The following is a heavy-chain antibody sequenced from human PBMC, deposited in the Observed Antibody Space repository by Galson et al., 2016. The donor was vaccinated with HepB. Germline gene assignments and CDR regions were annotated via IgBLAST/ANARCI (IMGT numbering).Heavy chain of an antibody. Sequence: SLRLSCAASGFTVSSNSMSWVRQAPGKGLEWVSVIYGGSSAYYADSVKGRFTISRDNSKNTLYFQMNSLRAEDTAVYYCARITNAAKAYAADYWGQGILVIVSS. CDR1: GFTVSSNS. J-gene: IGHJ4*02. V-gene: IGHV3-53*01. CDR2: IYGGSSA. CDR3: ARITNAAKAYAADY. D-gene: IGHD2-2*01.